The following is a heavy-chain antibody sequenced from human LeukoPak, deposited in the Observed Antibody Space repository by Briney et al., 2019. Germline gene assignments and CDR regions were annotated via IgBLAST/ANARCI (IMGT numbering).Heavy chain of an antibody. CDR1: GFTLSDYY. CDR2: IGGSSSYT. CDR3: ARDILGTSGHFDY. J-gene: IGHJ4*01. Sequence: EPGGSLRLSCAASGFTLSDYYMSWIRQAPGKGLEWVSYIGGSSSYTNYADSVKGRFTISRDNTENSLYLQMSSLRAEDTAVYYCARDILGTSGHFDYWGHGILVTVSS. D-gene: IGHD1-26*01. V-gene: IGHV3-11*06.